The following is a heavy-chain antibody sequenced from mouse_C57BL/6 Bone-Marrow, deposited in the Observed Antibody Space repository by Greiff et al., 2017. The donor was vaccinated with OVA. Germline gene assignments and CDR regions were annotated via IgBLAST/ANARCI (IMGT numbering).Heavy chain of an antibody. CDR3: ARGGYYGRGYAMDY. Sequence: VQLQESGAELVRPGTSVKVSCKASGYAFTNYLIEWVKQRPGQGLEWIGVINPGSGGTNYNEKFKGKATLTADKSSSTAYMQLSSLTSEDSAVYFCARGGYYGRGYAMDYWGQGTSVTVSS. V-gene: IGHV1-54*01. CDR2: INPGSGGT. CDR1: GYAFTNYL. D-gene: IGHD1-1*01. J-gene: IGHJ4*01.